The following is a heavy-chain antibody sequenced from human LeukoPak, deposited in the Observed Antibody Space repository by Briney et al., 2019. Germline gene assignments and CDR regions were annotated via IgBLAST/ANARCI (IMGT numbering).Heavy chain of an antibody. J-gene: IGHJ6*04. Sequence: GGSLRLSCAASGFTVSSNYMSWVRQAPGKGLEWVSVIYSGGSTYYADSVKGRFTISRDNSKNTLYLQMNSLRAEDTAVYYCARDRLWFGEFKGYYYGMDVWGKGTTVTVSS. D-gene: IGHD3-10*01. V-gene: IGHV3-53*01. CDR1: GFTVSSNY. CDR2: IYSGGST. CDR3: ARDRLWFGEFKGYYYGMDV.